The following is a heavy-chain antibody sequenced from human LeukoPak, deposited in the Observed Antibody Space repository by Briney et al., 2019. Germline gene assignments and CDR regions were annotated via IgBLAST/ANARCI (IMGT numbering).Heavy chain of an antibody. V-gene: IGHV1-69*01. J-gene: IGHJ4*02. CDR1: GGTFSTYA. Sequence: ASVTVSCKASGGTFSTYAISWVRQASGQGLEWMGGIIPIFGSASYAQNFQGRVTITADESTNTAYMEVSSLRSEDTAVYYCARDRRGCSGGSCYSADYWGQGTLVTVSS. D-gene: IGHD2-15*01. CDR3: ARDRRGCSGGSCYSADY. CDR2: IIPIFGSA.